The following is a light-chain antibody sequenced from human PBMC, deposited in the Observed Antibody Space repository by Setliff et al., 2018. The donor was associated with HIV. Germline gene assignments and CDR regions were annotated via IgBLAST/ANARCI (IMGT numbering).Light chain of an antibody. Sequence: QSALTQPPSASGSPGQSVTISCTGTSSDVGGYNYVSWYQQHPGKAPKLMIYEVSKRPSGVPDRFSGSKSGNTASLTVSGLQAEDEADYYCSSYAGSNNFDGFGTGTKGTVL. CDR3: SSYAGSNNFDG. CDR1: SSDVGGYNY. V-gene: IGLV2-8*01. CDR2: EVS. J-gene: IGLJ1*01.